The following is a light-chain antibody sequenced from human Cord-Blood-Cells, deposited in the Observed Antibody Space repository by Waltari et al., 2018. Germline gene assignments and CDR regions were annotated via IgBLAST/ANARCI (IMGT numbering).Light chain of an antibody. J-gene: IGLJ2*01. CDR2: EGS. CDR1: SSDVGSYNS. CDR3: CSYAGSSTYVV. Sequence: QSALTQPASVSGSPGQSITISCTGTSSDVGSYNSVSWYQQHPGKAPKLMIYEGSKRPSGVSNRFSGSKSGNTASLTISGLQAEDEADYYCCSYAGSSTYVVFGGGTKLTVL. V-gene: IGLV2-23*01.